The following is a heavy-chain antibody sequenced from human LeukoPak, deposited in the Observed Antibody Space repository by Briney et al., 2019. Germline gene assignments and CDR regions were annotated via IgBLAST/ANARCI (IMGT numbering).Heavy chain of an antibody. CDR3: ARDQGDMIRFGRPYPLDY. V-gene: IGHV3-30*04. CDR1: GFTFSSYA. J-gene: IGHJ4*02. D-gene: IGHD3-16*01. CDR2: ISYDGTNK. Sequence: GGSLRLSCAASGFTFSSYAMHWVRQAPGKGLEWVAIISYDGTNKYYADSVKGRFTISRDNSKNTLYLQMNSLRAEDTAVYYCARDQGDMIRFGRPYPLDYWGQGTLVTVSS.